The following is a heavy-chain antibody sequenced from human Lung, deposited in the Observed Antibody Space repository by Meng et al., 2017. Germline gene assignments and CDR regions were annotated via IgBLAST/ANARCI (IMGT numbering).Heavy chain of an antibody. CDR2: INTDASST. V-gene: IGHV3-74*03. Sequence: GESLKISCAASGFTFSSYNMHWVRQTPGEGLVWVSRINTDASSTTYADSVKGRFTISRDDAKNTVYLQMNSLRAEDTAVYYCARDVDWVIFDHWGQGALVTVSS. J-gene: IGHJ4*02. CDR3: ARDVDWVIFDH. CDR1: GFTFSSYN. D-gene: IGHD3-9*01.